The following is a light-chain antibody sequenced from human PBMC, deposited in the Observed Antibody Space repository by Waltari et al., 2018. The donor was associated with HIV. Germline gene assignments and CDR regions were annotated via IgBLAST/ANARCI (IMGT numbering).Light chain of an antibody. V-gene: IGKV1-39*01. CDR1: QSISGY. J-gene: IGKJ1*01. CDR2: TAF. Sequence: DIQMTQSPSSLSASVGDRVTITCRASQSISGYLNWYQQKPGKVPKLLIYTAFSLQSGVPSRFSGSGFGTDYTLTISSLQPEDFATYYCQQSYTTPRTFGQGTKVEIK. CDR3: QQSYTTPRT.